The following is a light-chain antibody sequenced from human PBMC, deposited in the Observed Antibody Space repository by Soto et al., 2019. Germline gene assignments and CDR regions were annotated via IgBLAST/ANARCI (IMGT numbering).Light chain of an antibody. CDR2: KTS. CDR3: MQVTQFPLT. V-gene: IGKV2-24*01. CDR1: QSLVHSNGNTY. Sequence: DVVMTQSPLSLPVTLGQPASFSCRSSQSLVHSNGNTYLSWLPQRPGQPPRLLIYKTSKRLSGVPDRFSGSGAGTDFTLKISRVEAEDVGIYYCMQVTQFPLTFGGGTKVEIK. J-gene: IGKJ4*01.